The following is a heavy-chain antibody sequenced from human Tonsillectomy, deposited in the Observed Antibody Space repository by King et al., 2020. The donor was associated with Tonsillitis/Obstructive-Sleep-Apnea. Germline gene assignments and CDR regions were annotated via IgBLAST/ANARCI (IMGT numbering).Heavy chain of an antibody. J-gene: IGHJ5*02. CDR3: AKDFAAVTGDPGS. CDR2: ISGSNGGT. CDR1: GFTFSTYA. Sequence: VQLVESGGGLVQPGGSLRLSCVASGFTFSTYAMTWVRQAPGKGPEWVSGISGSNGGTYYADSVKGRFTISRDNSKNTLYLQMNSLRAVDTALYYCAKDFAAVTGDPGSWGQGTLVTVSS. V-gene: IGHV3-23*04. D-gene: IGHD6-19*01.